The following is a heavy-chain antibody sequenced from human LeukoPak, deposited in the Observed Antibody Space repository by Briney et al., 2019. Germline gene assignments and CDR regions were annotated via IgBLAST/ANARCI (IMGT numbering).Heavy chain of an antibody. CDR2: IIDSGRRT. CDR1: GFTFSSYA. V-gene: IGHV3-23*01. Sequence: GGSLRLSCAASGFTFSSYAMSWVRQVPRKGLEWVSGIIDSGRRTFYTDSVKGRFTISRDNSKNTLYLQMNSLRAEDTAVYYCARTTLFYYYYYMDVWGKGTTVTVSS. J-gene: IGHJ6*03. CDR3: ARTTLFYYYYYMDV. D-gene: IGHD4-11*01.